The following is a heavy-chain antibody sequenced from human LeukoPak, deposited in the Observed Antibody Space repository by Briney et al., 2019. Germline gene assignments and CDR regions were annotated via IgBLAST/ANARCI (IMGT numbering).Heavy chain of an antibody. D-gene: IGHD3-22*01. V-gene: IGHV4-61*02. CDR3: AREKYYYDSSGYYNWFDP. J-gene: IGHJ5*02. CDR1: GGSISSGSYY. Sequence: SQTLSLTCTVSGGSISSGSYYWSWIRQPAGKGLEWIGRIYTSGSTNYNPSLKSRVTISVDTSKNQFSLKLSSVTAADTAVYYCAREKYYYDSSGYYNWFDPWGQGTLVTVSS. CDR2: IYTSGST.